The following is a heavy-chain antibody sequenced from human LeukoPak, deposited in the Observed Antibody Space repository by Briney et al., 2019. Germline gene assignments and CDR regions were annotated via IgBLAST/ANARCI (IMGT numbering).Heavy chain of an antibody. Sequence: GGSLRLSCSASGFTFSSYAMHWVRQAPGKGLEYVSAISSNGGSTYYADSVKGRFTISRDNSKNTVYLQMNTLRDEDTAVYYCARAVGPFDYWGQGTLVTVSS. J-gene: IGHJ4*02. D-gene: IGHD3-16*01. V-gene: IGHV3-64*04. CDR1: GFTFSSYA. CDR3: ARAVGPFDY. CDR2: ISSNGGST.